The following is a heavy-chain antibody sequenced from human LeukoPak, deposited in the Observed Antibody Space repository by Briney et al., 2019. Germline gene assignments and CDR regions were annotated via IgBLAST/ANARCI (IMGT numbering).Heavy chain of an antibody. D-gene: IGHD3-10*01. J-gene: IGHJ4*02. CDR1: GGSISSNSYY. CDR2: IFYSGST. CDR3: ARLVPMVQGVEPYYFDY. V-gene: IGHV4-39*01. Sequence: SETLSLTCTVSGGSISSNSYYWGWIRQPPGKGLEWIGTIFYSGSTYYDASLKSRVTISVDTSKNQFSLKLSSVTAADTAVYYCARLVPMVQGVEPYYFDYWGQGTLVTVSS.